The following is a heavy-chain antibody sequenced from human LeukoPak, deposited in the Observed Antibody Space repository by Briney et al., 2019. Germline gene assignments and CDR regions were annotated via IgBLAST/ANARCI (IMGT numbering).Heavy chain of an antibody. J-gene: IGHJ4*02. CDR3: ARVRLGELSLSYFDY. Sequence: SETLSLTCAVSGASISSNNWWWSWVRQPPGKGLEWIGEIYHSGSTNYNPSLKSRVTMSVDKSKNQFSLKLSSVTAADTAVYYCARVRLGELSLSYFDYWGQGTLVTVSS. CDR2: IYHSGST. V-gene: IGHV4-4*02. D-gene: IGHD3-16*02. CDR1: GASISSNNW.